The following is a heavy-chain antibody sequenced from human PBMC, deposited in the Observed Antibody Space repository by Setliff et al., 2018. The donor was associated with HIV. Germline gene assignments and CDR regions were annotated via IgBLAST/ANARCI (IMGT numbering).Heavy chain of an antibody. J-gene: IGHJ4*02. D-gene: IGHD2-8*01. V-gene: IGHV1-18*01. CDR3: AREKYGDKFDY. CDR1: GYTFTSYG. Sequence: ASVKVSCKASGYTFTSYGISWVRQAPGQGLEWMGWISAYNGNTNYAQKLQGRVTMTIDTSTSTVYMELRSLRSDDTAMFYCAREKYGDKFDYWGQGTMVTVSS. CDR2: ISAYNGNT.